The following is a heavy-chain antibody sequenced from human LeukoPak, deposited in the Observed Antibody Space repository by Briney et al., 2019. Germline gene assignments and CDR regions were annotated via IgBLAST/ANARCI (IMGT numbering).Heavy chain of an antibody. J-gene: IGHJ4*02. Sequence: GGSLRLSCAASGFTFSSYEMNWVRQAPGKGLEWVSYISSSGSTIYYADSVKGRFTISRDNAKNSLYLQMNSLRAEDTAVYYCASLQAPETTGVYSGSYSGGGVHDYWGQGTLVTVSS. CDR3: ASLQAPETTGVYSGSYSGGGVHDY. V-gene: IGHV3-48*03. CDR2: ISSSGSTI. D-gene: IGHD1-26*01. CDR1: GFTFSSYE.